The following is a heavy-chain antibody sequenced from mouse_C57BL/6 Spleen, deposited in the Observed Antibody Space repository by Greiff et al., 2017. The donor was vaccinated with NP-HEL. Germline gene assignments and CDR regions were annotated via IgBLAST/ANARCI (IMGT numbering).Heavy chain of an antibody. CDR2: IRYDGSN. Sequence: DVKLVESGPGLVKPSQSLSLTCSVTGYSITSGYYWNWIRQFPGNKLEWMGYIRYDGSNNYNPSLKNRISITRDTSKNQFFLKLNSVTTEDTATYYWARAVHYAMDYWGQGTSGTVSS. V-gene: IGHV3-6*01. CDR3: ARAVHYAMDY. CDR1: GYSITSGYY. J-gene: IGHJ4*01.